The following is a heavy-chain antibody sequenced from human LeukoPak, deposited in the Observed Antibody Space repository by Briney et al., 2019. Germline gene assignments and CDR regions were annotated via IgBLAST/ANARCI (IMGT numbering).Heavy chain of an antibody. CDR3: TRPIAVAITNWFDP. J-gene: IGHJ5*02. D-gene: IGHD6-19*01. CDR2: IRSKAYGGTT. Sequence: KPGGSLRLSCTASGFTFGDYAMSWFRQAPGKGLEWVGFIRSKAYGGTTEYAASVKGRFTISSDDSKSIAYLQMNSLKTEDTAVYYCTRPIAVAITNWFDPWGQGTLVTVSS. V-gene: IGHV3-49*05. CDR1: GFTFGDYA.